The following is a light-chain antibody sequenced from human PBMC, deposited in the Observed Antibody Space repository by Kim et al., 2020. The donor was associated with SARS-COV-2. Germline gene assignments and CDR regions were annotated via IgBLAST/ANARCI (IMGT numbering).Light chain of an antibody. J-gene: IGLJ2*01. CDR2: DNN. CDR1: SSNIGNNY. Sequence: QSVLTQPPSVSAAPGQKDTISCSGSSSNIGNNYVSWYQQLPGTAPKLLIYDNNKRPSGIPDRFSGSKSGTSATLGITGLQTGDEADYYCGTWDSSLSAVVFGGGTQLTVL. V-gene: IGLV1-51*01. CDR3: GTWDSSLSAVV.